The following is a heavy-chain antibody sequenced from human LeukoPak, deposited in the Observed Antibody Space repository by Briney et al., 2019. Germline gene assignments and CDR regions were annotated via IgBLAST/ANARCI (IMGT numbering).Heavy chain of an antibody. Sequence: ASVKVSCKASGYTSTGYYMHWVRQAPGQGLEWMGWINTNTGSPTYAQGFTGRFVFSLDTSVSTAYLQISSLKAEDTAVYYCARDGVKGYCSSTSCSYYYYYYMDVWGKGTTVTVSS. D-gene: IGHD2-2*01. CDR1: GYTSTGYY. J-gene: IGHJ6*03. V-gene: IGHV7-4-1*02. CDR2: INTNTGSP. CDR3: ARDGVKGYCSSTSCSYYYYYYMDV.